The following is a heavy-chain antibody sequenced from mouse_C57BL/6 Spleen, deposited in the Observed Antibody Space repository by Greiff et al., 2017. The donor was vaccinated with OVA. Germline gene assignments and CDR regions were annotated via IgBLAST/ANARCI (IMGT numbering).Heavy chain of an antibody. Sequence: EVKVVESGGDLVKPGGSLKLSCAASGFTFSSYGMSWVRQTPDKRLEWVATISSGGSYTYYPDSVKGRFTISRDNAKNTLYLQMSSLKSEDTAMYYCARNHYYGSSPYAMDYWGQGTSVTVSS. V-gene: IGHV5-6*01. CDR1: GFTFSSYG. CDR3: ARNHYYGSSPYAMDY. J-gene: IGHJ4*01. CDR2: ISSGGSYT. D-gene: IGHD1-1*01.